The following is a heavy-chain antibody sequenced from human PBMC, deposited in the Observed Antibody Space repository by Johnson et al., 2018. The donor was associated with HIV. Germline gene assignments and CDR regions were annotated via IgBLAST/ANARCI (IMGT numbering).Heavy chain of an antibody. CDR3: AKGGGSGWSDAFDI. CDR2: INWSGATP. V-gene: IGHV3-20*04. J-gene: IGHJ3*02. D-gene: IGHD6-19*01. Sequence: VQLVESGGGVVQPGRSLRLSCAASGFTFGDYAMSWVRQAPGKGLEWVSGINWSGATPGSADSLNGRFTISRDNFKNTLYLQMDSLRAEDTAVYYCAKGGGSGWSDAFDIWGQGTMVTVSS. CDR1: GFTFGDYA.